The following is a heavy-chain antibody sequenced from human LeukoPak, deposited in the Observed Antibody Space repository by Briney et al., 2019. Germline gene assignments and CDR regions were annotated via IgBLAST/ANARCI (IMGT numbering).Heavy chain of an antibody. J-gene: IGHJ6*02. CDR2: IGTAGDT. V-gene: IGHV3-13*01. CDR1: GFTFSSYD. Sequence: GGSLRLSCAASGFTFSSYDMHWVRQATGKGLEWVSAIGTAGDTYYPGSVKGRFTISRENAKNSLYLQMNSLRAEDTAVYYCARAPYRYYGMDVWGQGTRSPSP. D-gene: IGHD3-16*02. CDR3: ARAPYRYYGMDV.